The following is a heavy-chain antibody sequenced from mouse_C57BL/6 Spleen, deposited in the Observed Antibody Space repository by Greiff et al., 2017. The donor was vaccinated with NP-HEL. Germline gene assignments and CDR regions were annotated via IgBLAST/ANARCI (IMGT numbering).Heavy chain of an antibody. J-gene: IGHJ2*01. Sequence: EVMLVESEGGLVQPGSSMKLSCTASGFTFSDYYMAWVRQVPEKGLEWVANINYDGSSTYYLDSLKSRFIISRDNAKNILYLQMSSLKSEDTATYYCARDRGTTVGDFDYWGQGTTLTVSS. CDR2: INYDGSST. V-gene: IGHV5-16*01. CDR1: GFTFSDYY. CDR3: ARDRGTTVGDFDY. D-gene: IGHD1-1*01.